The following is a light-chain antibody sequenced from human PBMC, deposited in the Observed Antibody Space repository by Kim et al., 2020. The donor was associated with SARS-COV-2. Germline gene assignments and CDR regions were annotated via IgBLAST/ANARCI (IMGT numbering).Light chain of an antibody. J-gene: IGKJ4*01. CDR3: QQYNSYLLT. V-gene: IGKV1-5*03. CDR1: QSISSW. Sequence: DIQMTQSPSTLSASVGDRVIITCRASQSISSWLAWYQQKPGKAPKLLIYKASSLESGVPSRFSGSGSGTEFTLTISSLQPDDFATYYCQQYNSYLLTLGGGTRVDIK. CDR2: KAS.